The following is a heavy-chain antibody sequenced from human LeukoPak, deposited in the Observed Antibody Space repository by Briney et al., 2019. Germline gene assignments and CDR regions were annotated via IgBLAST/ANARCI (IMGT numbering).Heavy chain of an antibody. Sequence: ASVKVSCKASGYTFTGYYMHWARQAPGQGLEWMGWISAYNGNTNYAQKLQGRVTMTTDTSTSTAYMELRSLRSDDTAVYYCARKRSSGYFDYWGQGTLVTVSS. V-gene: IGHV1-18*04. CDR1: GYTFTGYY. D-gene: IGHD3-22*01. CDR3: ARKRSSGYFDY. J-gene: IGHJ4*02. CDR2: ISAYNGNT.